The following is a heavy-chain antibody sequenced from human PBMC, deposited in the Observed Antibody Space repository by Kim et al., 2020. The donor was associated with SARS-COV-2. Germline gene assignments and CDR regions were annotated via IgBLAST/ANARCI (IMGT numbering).Heavy chain of an antibody. CDR1: GVSFNDYY. CDR2: VFYTGTT. CDR3: ARRRYLYYYMDV. Sequence: SETLSLTCSVSGVSFNDYYWNWIRQPPGKGREWIGYVFYTGTTKYNPSFKSRVTISVDSSKNQFSLRLNAVTAADTAVYFCARRRYLYYYMDVWGTGTTVTV. D-gene: IGHD1-1*01. V-gene: IGHV4-59*08. J-gene: IGHJ6*03.